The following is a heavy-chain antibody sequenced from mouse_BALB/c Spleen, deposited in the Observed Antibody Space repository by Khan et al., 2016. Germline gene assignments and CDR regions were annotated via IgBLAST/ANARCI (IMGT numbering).Heavy chain of an antibody. CDR2: IDPYNGNT. CDR3: ASDLLWYAMDY. Sequence: VQLQQSGPELVKPGASVKVSCKATGYTFTTYTMYWVKQSHGKNLEWIGYIDPYNGNTTYNQKFKGKATLNVDKSSSTAYMHLNSLASDDSAVYYCASDLLWYAMDYWGQGTAGTVSS. J-gene: IGHJ4*01. CDR1: GYTFTTYT. D-gene: IGHD2-1*01. V-gene: IGHV1S135*01.